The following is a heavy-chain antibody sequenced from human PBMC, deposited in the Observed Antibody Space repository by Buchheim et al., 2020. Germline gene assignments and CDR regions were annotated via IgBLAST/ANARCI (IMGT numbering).Heavy chain of an antibody. CDR2: IYHSGST. CDR1: GGSISSNYW. J-gene: IGHJ6*02. Sequence: QVQLQESGPGLVKPSGTLPLTCDVSGGSISSNYWWSWVRQPPGMGLEWIGEIYHSGSTNYNPSLKSRVTISVEKSKNQFSLKLTSVTAADTAVYYCARIPYYYYYGLDVWGQGTT. V-gene: IGHV4-4*02. D-gene: IGHD2-21*01. CDR3: ARIPYYYYYGLDV.